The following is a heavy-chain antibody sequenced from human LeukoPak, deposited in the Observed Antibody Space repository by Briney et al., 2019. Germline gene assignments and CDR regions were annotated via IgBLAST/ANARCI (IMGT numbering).Heavy chain of an antibody. D-gene: IGHD2-2*01. CDR3: ARAGDIVVVPAATSYDY. J-gene: IGHJ4*02. CDR2: PNSGGT. Sequence: PNSGGTNYAQKFQGRVTMTRDTSITTAYMQLSRLRSDDTAVYYCARAGDIVVVPAATSYDYWGRGTLVTVSS. V-gene: IGHV1-2*02.